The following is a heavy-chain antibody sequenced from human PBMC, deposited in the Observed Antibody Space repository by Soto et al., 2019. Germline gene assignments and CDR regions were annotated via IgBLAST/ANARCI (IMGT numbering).Heavy chain of an antibody. V-gene: IGHV2-5*02. J-gene: IGHJ5*02. D-gene: IGHD6-19*01. CDR3: AHSPRRGWSPAWFDP. Sequence: QITLKESGPTLVKPTQALTLTCTFSGFSLSTSGVGVGWIRQPPGKALEWLALIYWDDDKRYSPSLRSRLTITKDTSKNQVLLTMTNMDPVDTATYYCAHSPRRGWSPAWFDPWGQGTLVTVSS. CDR2: IYWDDDK. CDR1: GFSLSTSGVG.